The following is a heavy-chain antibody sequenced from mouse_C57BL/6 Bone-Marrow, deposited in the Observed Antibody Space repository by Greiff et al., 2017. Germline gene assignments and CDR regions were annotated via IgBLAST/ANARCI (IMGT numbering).Heavy chain of an antibody. V-gene: IGHV1-69*01. CDR3: ARSSSTMVGAY. Sequence: QVQLQQPGAELVMPGASVKLSCKASGYTFTSYWMHWVKQRPGQGLEWIGAIDPSDSYTNYNQKFKGKSTLTVDKSSSTAYMQLSSLTSEDSAVYYCARSSSTMVGAYWGQGTLVTVSA. CDR2: IDPSDSYT. D-gene: IGHD2-1*01. J-gene: IGHJ3*01. CDR1: GYTFTSYW.